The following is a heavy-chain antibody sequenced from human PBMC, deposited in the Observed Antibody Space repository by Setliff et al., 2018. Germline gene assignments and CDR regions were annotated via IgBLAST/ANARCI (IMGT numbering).Heavy chain of an antibody. CDR2: IYYSGNT. Sequence: KTSETLSLTCTVSGGSISSSTYYWGWIRQPPGKGLEWIGSIYYSGNTYYNPSLKSRVTISVDTSKNQFSLKLSSVTAADTAVYYCARVPRFTDTRNAFDIWGQGTMVTVSS. D-gene: IGHD5-18*01. CDR3: ARVPRFTDTRNAFDI. J-gene: IGHJ3*02. CDR1: GGSISSSTYY. V-gene: IGHV4-39*07.